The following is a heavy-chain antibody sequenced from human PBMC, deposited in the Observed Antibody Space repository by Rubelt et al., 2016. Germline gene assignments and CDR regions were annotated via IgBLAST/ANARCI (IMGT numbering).Heavy chain of an antibody. CDR3: ARVYGSSDTYYFDY. CDR1: GYTFTSYY. V-gene: IGHV1-46*01. CDR2: SNPSGGST. J-gene: IGHJ4*02. D-gene: IGHD2-2*01. Sequence: QVQLVQSGAEVKKPGASVKVSCKASGYTFTSYYMHWVRQAPGQGLAWMGISNPSGGSTSYAQEFQGRVSMTRDTSTSTVYMELSSLRSEDTAVYYCARVYGSSDTYYFDYWGQGTLVTVSS.